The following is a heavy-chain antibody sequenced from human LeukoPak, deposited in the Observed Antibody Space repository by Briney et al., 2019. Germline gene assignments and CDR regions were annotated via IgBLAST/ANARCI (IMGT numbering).Heavy chain of an antibody. J-gene: IGHJ4*02. V-gene: IGHV3-21*01. D-gene: IGHD3-3*01. CDR2: ISSSSAYI. Sequence: GGSLRLSCAASGFTFSSYSMNWVRQAPGKGLEWVSSISSSSAYIYYADSMKGRFTISRDNAKSSLFLQMNSLRAEDTAVYYCARDWSHRCFDYWGQGTLVTVSS. CDR1: GFTFSSYS. CDR3: ARDWSHRCFDY.